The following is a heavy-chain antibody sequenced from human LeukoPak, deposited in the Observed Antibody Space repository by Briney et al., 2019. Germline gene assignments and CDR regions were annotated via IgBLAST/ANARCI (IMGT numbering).Heavy chain of an antibody. CDR2: ISSSSSYI. D-gene: IGHD6-13*01. Sequence: PGGSLRLSCAASGFTFSSYSMNWVRQAPGKGPEWVSSISSSSSYIYYADSVKGRFTISRDNAKNSLYLQMNSLRAEDTAVYYCARDRLSSWYSRYFDYWGQGTLVTVSS. CDR3: ARDRLSSWYSRYFDY. CDR1: GFTFSSYS. V-gene: IGHV3-21*01. J-gene: IGHJ4*02.